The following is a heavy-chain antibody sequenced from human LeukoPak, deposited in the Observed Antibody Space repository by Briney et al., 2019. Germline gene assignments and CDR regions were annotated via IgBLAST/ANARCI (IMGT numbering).Heavy chain of an antibody. CDR3: ARDISGGSYILVNDAFDI. CDR2: INAYNGNT. CDR1: GYTFTTYG. D-gene: IGHD1-26*01. J-gene: IGHJ3*02. V-gene: IGHV1-18*01. Sequence: VSGKVSCKASGYTFTTYGISRVRQAPGQGLECIGWINAYNGNTNYAQKIQGRVTMTTDTSTSTAYMELRSLRSDDTAVYYCARDISGGSYILVNDAFDIWGQGTMVTVSS.